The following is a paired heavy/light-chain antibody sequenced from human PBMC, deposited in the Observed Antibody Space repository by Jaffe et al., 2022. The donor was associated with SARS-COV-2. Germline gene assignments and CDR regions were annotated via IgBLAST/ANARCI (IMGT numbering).Light chain of an antibody. V-gene: IGKV2-28*01. Sequence: EIVMTQSPVSLAVTPGEPASISCRSSQSLQHDNGYSYLDWYVQKPGQPPQLLISMASNRASGVPDRISGSGSGTDFSLEISRVEAEDVGSYYCMQGLHTPLTFGGGTKVEIK. J-gene: IGKJ4*01. CDR3: MQGLHTPLT. CDR1: QSLQHDNGYSY. CDR2: MAS.
Heavy chain of an antibody. D-gene: IGHD6-19*01. CDR3: AEGSGAYPRYYHMNV. Sequence: QDDLVQSGGGVVQPGRSLTLSCAASRVSFRSYGMHWVRQAPGKGLEWVGVVSYDGIKKDYADSVKGRFTISRDNSKTTLFLEMTSLRPDDSAVYYCAEGSGAYPRYYHMNVWGRGTTVIVTS. CDR2: VSYDGIKK. J-gene: IGHJ6*03. V-gene: IGHV3-30*03. CDR1: RVSFRSYG.